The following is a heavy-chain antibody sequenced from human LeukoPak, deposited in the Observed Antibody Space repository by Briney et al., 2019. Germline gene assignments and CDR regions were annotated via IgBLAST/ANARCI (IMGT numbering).Heavy chain of an antibody. V-gene: IGHV4-34*01. D-gene: IGHD2-21*02. CDR1: GGSFSGYY. Sequence: PSETLSLTCAVYGGSFSGYYWSWIRQPPGKGLEWIGEINHSGSTNYNPSLKSRVTMSVDTSRNQFSLRLTSVTAADTAVYYCARGGDCPDYWAQGTLVTVSS. J-gene: IGHJ4*02. CDR3: ARGGDCPDY. CDR2: INHSGST.